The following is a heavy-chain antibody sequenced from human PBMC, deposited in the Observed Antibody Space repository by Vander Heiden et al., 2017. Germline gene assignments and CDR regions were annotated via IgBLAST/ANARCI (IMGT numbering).Heavy chain of an antibody. D-gene: IGHD2-15*01. V-gene: IGHV4-31*03. Sequence: QVQLQESGPGLVKPSQTLSLTCTVSGGSISSVGYYWSWIRQHPGKGLEWIGYIYYSESTYYNPSLKSRVTISVDTSKNQFSMKLSSVTAADTAVYYCARVYCSGGSCYSPSFDPWGQGTLVTVSS. CDR3: ARVYCSGGSCYSPSFDP. CDR1: GGSISSVGYY. CDR2: IYYSEST. J-gene: IGHJ5*02.